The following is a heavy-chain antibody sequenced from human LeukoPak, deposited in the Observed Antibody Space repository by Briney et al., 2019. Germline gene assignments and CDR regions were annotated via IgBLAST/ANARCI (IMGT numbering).Heavy chain of an antibody. J-gene: IGHJ4*02. CDR1: GFTFSSYW. Sequence: GGSLRLSCAASGFTFSSYWMHWVRQAPGKGLVWVSRISSDGSSTSSADSVKGRFTISRDNAKNTLYLQTNSLRAEDTAVYYCARDFDYGDYWGQGTLVTVSS. V-gene: IGHV3-74*01. CDR3: ARDFDYGDY. D-gene: IGHD3-3*01. CDR2: ISSDGSST.